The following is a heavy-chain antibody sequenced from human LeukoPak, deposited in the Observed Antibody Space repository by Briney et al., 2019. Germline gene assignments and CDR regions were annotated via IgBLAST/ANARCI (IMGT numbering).Heavy chain of an antibody. Sequence: SVKVSCKASGGTFSSYAISWVRQAPGQGLEWMGRIIPILGIANYAQKFQGRVTITADKSTSTAYMELSSLRSEGTAVYYVARVTYSSSTPRKNWFDPWGQGTLVTVSS. CDR3: ARVTYSSSTPRKNWFDP. D-gene: IGHD6-6*01. J-gene: IGHJ5*02. V-gene: IGHV1-69*04. CDR2: IIPILGIA. CDR1: GGTFSSYA.